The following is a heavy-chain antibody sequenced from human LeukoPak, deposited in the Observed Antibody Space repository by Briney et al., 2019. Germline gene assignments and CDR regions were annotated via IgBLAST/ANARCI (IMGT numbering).Heavy chain of an antibody. CDR2: IDQSGST. J-gene: IGHJ5*02. V-gene: IGHV4-34*01. CDR1: GGSFSTYF. Sequence: SETLSLTCAVFGGSFSTYFVHWIRQPPGKGLERIGEIDQSGSTKYNPSLKSRVTISVDKSKNQFSLKLSSVTAADTAVYYCATTLYCSGGSCYSEGWFDPWGQGTLVTVSS. CDR3: ATTLYCSGGSCYSEGWFDP. D-gene: IGHD2-15*01.